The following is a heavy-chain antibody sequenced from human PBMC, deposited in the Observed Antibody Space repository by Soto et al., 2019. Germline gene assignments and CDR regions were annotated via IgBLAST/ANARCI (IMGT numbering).Heavy chain of an antibody. Sequence: QVTLKESGPVLVKPTETLTLTCTVSGFSLSNGRRGVSWISQPPGKALEWLAHIFSNDEKRFNTSLKSRLSITKDTSKSQVVLIITNMYPVDTPTYYCARTDDGGRSLTPGGWFDAWGQGTLVTVSS. CDR1: GFSLSNGRRG. CDR2: IFSNDEK. V-gene: IGHV2-26*01. J-gene: IGHJ5*02. D-gene: IGHD1-1*01. CDR3: ARTDDGGRSLTPGGWFDA.